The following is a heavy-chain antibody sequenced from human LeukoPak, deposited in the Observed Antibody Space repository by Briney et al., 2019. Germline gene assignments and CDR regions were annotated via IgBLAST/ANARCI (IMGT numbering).Heavy chain of an antibody. Sequence: PGGSLRLSCAASGFTFSSYWMSWVRQAPGKGLEWVANIKQDGSEKYYVDSVKGRFTISRDNAKNSLYLQMNSLRAEDTAVYYCARGCDSSSWYCAFDIWGQGTMVTVSS. D-gene: IGHD6-13*01. CDR2: IKQDGSEK. CDR3: ARGCDSSSWYCAFDI. J-gene: IGHJ3*02. V-gene: IGHV3-7*03. CDR1: GFTFSSYW.